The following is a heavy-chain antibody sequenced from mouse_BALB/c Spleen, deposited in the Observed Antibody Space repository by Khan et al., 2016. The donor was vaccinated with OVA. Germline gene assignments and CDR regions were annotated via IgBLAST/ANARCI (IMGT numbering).Heavy chain of an antibody. J-gene: IGHJ3*01. CDR3: ARRGYGYGRGALFAY. D-gene: IGHD2-2*01. Sequence: QVQLKQSGPGLVQPSQSLSITCTVSGFSLTNYSVHWVRQSPGKGLEWLGVIWSAGSTDYNAAFISRLTIRKDNSRSQVFFKMNSLQPNDTAIYSCARRGYGYGRGALFAYWGQGTLVTVSA. CDR1: GFSLTNYS. CDR2: IWSAGST. V-gene: IGHV2-2*02.